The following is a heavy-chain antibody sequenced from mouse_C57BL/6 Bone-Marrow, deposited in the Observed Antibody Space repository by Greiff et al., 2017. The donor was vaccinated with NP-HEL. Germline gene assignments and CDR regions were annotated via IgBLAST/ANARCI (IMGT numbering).Heavy chain of an antibody. CDR2: IHPSDSDT. CDR1: GYTFTSYW. Sequence: QVQLQQPGAELVKPGASVKVSCKASGYTFTSYWMYWVKQRPGQGLEWIGRIHPSDSDTNYNQKFKGKATLTVDKSSSTAYMQLSSLTSEDSAVYYCAIKGYYYGSSYPPYWYFDVWGTGTTVTVSS. V-gene: IGHV1-74*01. CDR3: AIKGYYYGSSYPPYWYFDV. J-gene: IGHJ1*03. D-gene: IGHD1-1*01.